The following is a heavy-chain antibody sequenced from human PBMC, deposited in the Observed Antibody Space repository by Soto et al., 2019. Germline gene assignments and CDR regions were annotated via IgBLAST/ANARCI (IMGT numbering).Heavy chain of an antibody. V-gene: IGHV3-30*04. CDR3: ARELERVFDY. CDR2: IAYDGRNK. Sequence: QVQLVESGGGVVQPGRSLRLSWAASGLTFSSYAMHWVRQAPGKGLEWVAVIAYDGRNKYYADSVKGRLTISRDNSKNTLYLQMNSLRIEDTAVYYCARELERVFDYWGQGTLLTVSS. D-gene: IGHD1-1*01. CDR1: GLTFSSYA. J-gene: IGHJ4*02.